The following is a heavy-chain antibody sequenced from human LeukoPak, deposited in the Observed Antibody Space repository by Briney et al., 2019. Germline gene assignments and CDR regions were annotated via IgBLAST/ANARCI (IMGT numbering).Heavy chain of an antibody. V-gene: IGHV4-59*01. CDR1: GGSISSYY. J-gene: IGHJ5*01. D-gene: IGHD3-3*01. CDR3: ASGPRSYYDFWSGYYTGSWFDS. Sequence: SETLSLTCTVSGGSISSYYWSWIRQPPGKGLEWIGYIYYSGSTNYNPSLKSRVTISVDTSKNQFSLKLSSVTAADTAVYYCASGPRSYYDFWSGYYTGSWFDSWGQGTLVTVSS. CDR2: IYYSGST.